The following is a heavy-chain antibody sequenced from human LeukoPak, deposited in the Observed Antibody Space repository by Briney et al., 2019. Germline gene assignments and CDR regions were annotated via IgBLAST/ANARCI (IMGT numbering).Heavy chain of an antibody. V-gene: IGHV3-64*01. Sequence: GGSLRLSCAASGFTFSSYAMHWVRQAPGKGLEYVSAISSNGGSTYYANSVKGRFTISRDNSKNTLYLQMGSLRAEDTAVYYCARDFDGAVAGTSWFDPWGQGTLVTVSS. J-gene: IGHJ5*02. D-gene: IGHD6-19*01. CDR3: ARDFDGAVAGTSWFDP. CDR2: ISSNGGST. CDR1: GFTFSSYA.